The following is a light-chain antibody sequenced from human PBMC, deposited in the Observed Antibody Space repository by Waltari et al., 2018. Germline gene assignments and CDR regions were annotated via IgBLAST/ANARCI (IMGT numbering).Light chain of an antibody. CDR2: AAS. CDR3: QQYNSFPPT. Sequence: DIQMTQSPSSLSPSVGDRAIITCRARQAINTFLAWFQQKPGKAPRSLIYAASTLQSGVSSNCSGSGSGTNFSLTSSSLQPEDCATYYCQQYNSFPPTFGGGTRVEI. J-gene: IGKJ4*01. V-gene: IGKV1-16*02. CDR1: QAINTF.